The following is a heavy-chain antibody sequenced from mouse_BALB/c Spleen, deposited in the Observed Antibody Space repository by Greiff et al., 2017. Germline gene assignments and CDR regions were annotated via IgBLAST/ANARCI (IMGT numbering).Heavy chain of an antibody. Sequence: QVQLQQSGAELVRPGTSVKISCKASGYTFTNYWLGWVKQRPGHGLEWIGDIYPGGGYTNYNEKFKGKATLTADTSSSTAYMQLSSLTSEDSAVYFCARGGGYRFFDYWGQGTTLTVSS. CDR3: ARGGGYRFFDY. V-gene: IGHV1-63*02. CDR2: IYPGGGYT. CDR1: GYTFTNYW. D-gene: IGHD2-14*01. J-gene: IGHJ2*01.